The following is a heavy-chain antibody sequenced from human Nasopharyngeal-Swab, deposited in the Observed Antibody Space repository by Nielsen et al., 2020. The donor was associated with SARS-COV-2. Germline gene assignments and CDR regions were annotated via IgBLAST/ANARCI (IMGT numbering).Heavy chain of an antibody. D-gene: IGHD3-9*01. Sequence: ASVQVSCKASGYTFTSYYMHWVRQAPGQGLAGMGIINPSGGSTSYAQKFQGRVTMTRDTSTSTVYMELSSLRSEDTAVYYCARDPTLTYYDILTGYRTPDYYMDVWGKGTTVTVSS. V-gene: IGHV1-46*01. CDR2: INPSGGST. J-gene: IGHJ6*03. CDR1: GYTFTSYY. CDR3: ARDPTLTYYDILTGYRTPDYYMDV.